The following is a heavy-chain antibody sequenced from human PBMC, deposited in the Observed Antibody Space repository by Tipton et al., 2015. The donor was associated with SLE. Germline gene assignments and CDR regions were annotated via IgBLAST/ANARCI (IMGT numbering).Heavy chain of an antibody. D-gene: IGHD2-15*01. CDR2: IYTSGST. J-gene: IGHJ5*02. V-gene: IGHV4-61*02. CDR3: ARHLSVVNWFDP. Sequence: TLSLTCTVSGGSISSGNYYWTWIRQPAGKGLEWIGRIYTSGSTNYNPSLKSRVTISVDTSKNQFSLKLSSVTAADTAVYYCARHLSVVNWFDPWGQGTLVTVSS. CDR1: GGSISSGNYY.